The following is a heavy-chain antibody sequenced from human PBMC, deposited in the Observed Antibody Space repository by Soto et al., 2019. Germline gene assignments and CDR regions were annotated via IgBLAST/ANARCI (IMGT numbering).Heavy chain of an antibody. CDR3: TTDDYYDSSGYYLNWFDP. CDR2: IKSKTDGGTT. J-gene: IGHJ5*02. CDR1: GFTFSNAW. V-gene: IGHV3-15*07. Sequence: ESGGGLVKPGGSLRLSCAASGFTFSNAWMNWVRQAPGKGLEWVGRIKSKTDGGTTDYAAPVKGRFTISRDDSKNTLYLQMNSLKTEDTAVYYCTTDDYYDSSGYYLNWFDPWGQGTLVTVSS. D-gene: IGHD3-22*01.